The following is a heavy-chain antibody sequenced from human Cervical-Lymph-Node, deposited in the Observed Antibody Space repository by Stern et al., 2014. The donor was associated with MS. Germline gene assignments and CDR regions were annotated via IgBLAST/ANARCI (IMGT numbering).Heavy chain of an antibody. J-gene: IGHJ4*02. Sequence: EVQLVESGGDLVQPGGSLRLSCAASGFSFRNFSINWVRQAPGNGLEWISSITRGGTPSYADSVQGRFTISRDNAKNSLYLHMNNLREEDTAVYHCATLDYWGQGTLVTVSS. CDR2: ITRGGTP. CDR1: GFSFRNFS. CDR3: ATLDY. V-gene: IGHV3-48*02.